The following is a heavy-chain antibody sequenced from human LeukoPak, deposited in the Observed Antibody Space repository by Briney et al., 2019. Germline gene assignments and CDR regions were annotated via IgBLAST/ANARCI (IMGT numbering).Heavy chain of an antibody. CDR2: ISSSGSTI. Sequence: GGSLRLSCAASGFIFSDYYMSWIRQAPGKGLEWVSYISSSGSTIYYADSVKGRFTISRDNAKNSLYLQMNSLRAEDTAVYYCARDAIAARKTTWGQGTLVTVSS. D-gene: IGHD6-6*01. CDR3: ARDAIAARKTT. CDR1: GFIFSDYY. J-gene: IGHJ5*02. V-gene: IGHV3-11*01.